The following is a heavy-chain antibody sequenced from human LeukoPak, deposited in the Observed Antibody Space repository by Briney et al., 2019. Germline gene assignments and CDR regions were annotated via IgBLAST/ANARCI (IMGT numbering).Heavy chain of an antibody. V-gene: IGHV3-30-3*01. CDR1: GFTFSTYA. CDR3: ARDFRDYRDYVAYFDS. CDR2: ILYDGSNQ. J-gene: IGHJ4*02. D-gene: IGHD4-17*01. Sequence: QPGRSLRLSCAASGFTFSTYAMHWVRQAPGRGLEWVAVILYDGSNQYYADSVKGRFTISRDNSRNTLYLQMNSLKAEDTAVYYCARDFRDYRDYVAYFDSWGQGILVTVSS.